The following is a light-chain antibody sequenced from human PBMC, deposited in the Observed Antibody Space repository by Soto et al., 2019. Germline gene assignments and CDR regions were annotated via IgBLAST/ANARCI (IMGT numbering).Light chain of an antibody. CDR1: QSVSSN. J-gene: IGKJ1*01. V-gene: IGKV3-15*01. CDR3: QQYGSSPRT. Sequence: IFMTQSPATLSVSPLERATLSCRASQSVSSNLAWYQQKPGQAPRLLIYGASTRATGIPARFSGSGSGTEFTLTISSLQSEDFAVYYCQQYGSSPRTFGQGTKVDIK. CDR2: GAS.